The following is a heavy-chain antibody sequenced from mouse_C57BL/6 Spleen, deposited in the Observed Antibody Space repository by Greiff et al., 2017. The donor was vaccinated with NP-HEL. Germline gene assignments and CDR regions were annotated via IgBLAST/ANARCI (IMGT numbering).Heavy chain of an antibody. CDR1: GYAFSSYW. CDR2: IYPGDGDT. V-gene: IGHV1-80*01. CDR3: ALAYYSNYWYFDV. D-gene: IGHD2-5*01. Sequence: SGASVKISCKASGYAFSSYWMNWVKQRPGKGLEWIGQIYPGDGDTNYNGKFKGKATLTADKSSSTAYMQLSSLTSEDSAVYVCALAYYSNYWYFDVWGTGTTVTVSS. J-gene: IGHJ1*03.